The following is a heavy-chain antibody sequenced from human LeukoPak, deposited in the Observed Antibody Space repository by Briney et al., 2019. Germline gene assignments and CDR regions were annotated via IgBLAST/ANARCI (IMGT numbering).Heavy chain of an antibody. CDR2: ISYDGSNK. Sequence: GGSLRLSCAASGFTFSSYAMHWVRQAPGKGLEWVAVISYDGSNKYYADSVKGRFTISRDNSKNTLYLQMNSLRAEDTAVYYCARGDRDSSGYLDYWGQGTLVTVSS. D-gene: IGHD3-22*01. V-gene: IGHV3-30*04. J-gene: IGHJ4*02. CDR1: GFTFSSYA. CDR3: ARGDRDSSGYLDY.